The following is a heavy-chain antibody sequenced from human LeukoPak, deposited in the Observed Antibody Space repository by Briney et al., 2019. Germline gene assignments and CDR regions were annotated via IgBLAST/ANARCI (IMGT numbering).Heavy chain of an antibody. V-gene: IGHV3-48*02. CDR3: ASSGSYRFDY. D-gene: IGHD1-26*01. J-gene: IGHJ4*02. CDR1: GFTFSSSA. CDR2: ITASGTAM. Sequence: GGSLRLSCAASGFTFSSSAMSWVRQAPGKGLEWVSHITASGTAMFYADSVKGRFTISRDNAKNSLYLQMNSLRDEDTAVYYCASSGSYRFDYWGQGTLVTVSS.